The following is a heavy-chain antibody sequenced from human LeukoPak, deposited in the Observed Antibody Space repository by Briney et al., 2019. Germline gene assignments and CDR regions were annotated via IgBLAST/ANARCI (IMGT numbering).Heavy chain of an antibody. V-gene: IGHV3-23*01. D-gene: IGHD1-1*01. CDR3: ARLSGTFGTSSRILDY. Sequence: GGSLRLSCAASGFTFITYAMAWVRQVPGKGPEWVSSISGSADNTYYADSVKGRLTISRDNSKNTLFLQMNGLRADDTAVYFCARLSGTFGTSSRILDYWGQGALVTVSS. CDR2: ISGSADNT. J-gene: IGHJ4*02. CDR1: GFTFITYA.